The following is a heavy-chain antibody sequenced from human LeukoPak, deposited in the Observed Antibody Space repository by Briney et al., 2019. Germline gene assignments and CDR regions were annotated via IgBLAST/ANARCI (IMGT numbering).Heavy chain of an antibody. CDR3: ARDGYEGRDY. V-gene: IGHV3-74*01. CDR1: GFTFSSYW. Sequence: GGSLRLSCAASGFTFSSYWMHWVRQTPGTGLVWVSRISSDGSSTSYGDSVKGRFTISRDNAKNTLYLQMNSLRAEDTAVYYCARDGYEGRDYWGQGTLVTVSS. CDR2: ISSDGSST. D-gene: IGHD5-18*01. J-gene: IGHJ4*02.